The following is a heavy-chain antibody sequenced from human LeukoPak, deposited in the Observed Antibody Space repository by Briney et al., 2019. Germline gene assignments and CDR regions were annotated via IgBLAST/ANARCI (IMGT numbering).Heavy chain of an antibody. Sequence: ASVXVSCKASGYTFTSYDINWVRQAPGQGPEWMGWMNPNSGNTDYAQKFQGRVTMTTNTSISTAYMELSSLRSEDTAVYYCARANTAMGACYWGQGTLVTVSS. D-gene: IGHD5-18*01. CDR2: MNPNSGNT. CDR1: GYTFTSYD. CDR3: ARANTAMGACY. V-gene: IGHV1-8*01. J-gene: IGHJ4*02.